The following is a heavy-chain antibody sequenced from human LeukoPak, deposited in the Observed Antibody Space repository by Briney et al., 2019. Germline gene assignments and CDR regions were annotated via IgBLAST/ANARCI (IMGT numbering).Heavy chain of an antibody. CDR1: GYTFTGYY. D-gene: IGHD6-13*01. J-gene: IGHJ4*02. V-gene: IGHV1-2*06. CDR2: INPNSGGT. Sequence: ASVKVSCKASGYTFTGYYMHWVRQAPGRGLEWMGRINPNSGGTNYAQKFQGRVIMTRDTSISTAYMEVSRLRSDDTAVYYCAREHPPSFSRQQLPLEVDYWGQGTLVTVSS. CDR3: AREHPPSFSRQQLPLEVDY.